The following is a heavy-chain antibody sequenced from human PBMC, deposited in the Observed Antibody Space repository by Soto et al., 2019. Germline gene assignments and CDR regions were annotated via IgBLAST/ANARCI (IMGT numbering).Heavy chain of an antibody. D-gene: IGHD3-3*01. Sequence: GASVKVSCKASGYTFTGYYMHWVRQAPGQGLEWMGWINPNSGGTNYAQKFQGRVTMTRDTSISTAYMELSRLRSDDTAVYYCARDLPALLFFLDYWGQGTLVTVSS. V-gene: IGHV1-2*02. CDR1: GYTFTGYY. CDR2: INPNSGGT. J-gene: IGHJ4*02. CDR3: ARDLPALLFFLDY.